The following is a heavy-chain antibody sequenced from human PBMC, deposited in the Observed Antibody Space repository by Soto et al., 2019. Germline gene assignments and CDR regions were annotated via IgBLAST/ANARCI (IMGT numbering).Heavy chain of an antibody. J-gene: IGHJ4*02. CDR1: GFAFSNAW. CDR2: SISKTDGGTT. D-gene: IGHD2-2*01. V-gene: IGHV3-15*01. CDR3: AAGTGRTDYDY. Sequence: EVQLVESGGGLVKPGGSVRLSCAASGFAFSNAWMSWVRQAPGKGLEWLGRSISKTDGGTTDYAAPVKDRFIMSRDDSKNTLYLQMNSLKTEDTAVYYCAAGTGRTDYDYWGQGTLVTVSS.